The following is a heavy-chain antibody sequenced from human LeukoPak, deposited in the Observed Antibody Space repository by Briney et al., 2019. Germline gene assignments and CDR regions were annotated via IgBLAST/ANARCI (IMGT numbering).Heavy chain of an antibody. CDR3: ARDLYYYDSSGYYDI. D-gene: IGHD3-22*01. J-gene: IGHJ3*02. V-gene: IGHV1-18*01. CDR1: GYTFTSYG. CDR2: ISAYNGNT. Sequence: ASVKVSCKASGYTFTSYGISWVRQAPGQGLEWMGWISAYNGNTNYAQKLQGRVTMTTDTSTSTAYMELRSLRSDDTAVYYCARDLYYYDSSGYYDIWGQGTKVTVSS.